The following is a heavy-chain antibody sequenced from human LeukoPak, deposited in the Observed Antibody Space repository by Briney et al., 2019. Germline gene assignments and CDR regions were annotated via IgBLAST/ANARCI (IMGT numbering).Heavy chain of an antibody. CDR2: ISSSGSTI. V-gene: IGHV3-48*03. J-gene: IGHJ4*02. Sequence: GGSLRLSCAASGFTFSSYEMNWVRQAPGKGLEWVSYISSSGSTIYYADSVEGRFTISRDNAKNSLYLQMNSLRAEDTAVYYCAREPQWLVRGLFDYWGQGTLVTVSS. CDR3: AREPQWLVRGLFDY. CDR1: GFTFSSYE. D-gene: IGHD6-19*01.